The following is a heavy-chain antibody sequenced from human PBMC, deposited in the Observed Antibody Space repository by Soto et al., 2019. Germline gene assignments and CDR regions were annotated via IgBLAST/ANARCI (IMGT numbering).Heavy chain of an antibody. CDR1: GGSIGSYY. CDR2: IYYTGRT. CDR3: ATNSELGKIGGALDI. V-gene: IGHV4-59*03. Sequence: PSETLSLTCSVSGGSIGSYYWSWIRQPPGKGLEWVGNIYYTGRTNYNSSLKSRLTMSVDTSKNQLSLKLRSVTAADTAVYYCATNSELGKIGGALDIWGQGTMVTVSS. D-gene: IGHD6-6*01. J-gene: IGHJ3*02.